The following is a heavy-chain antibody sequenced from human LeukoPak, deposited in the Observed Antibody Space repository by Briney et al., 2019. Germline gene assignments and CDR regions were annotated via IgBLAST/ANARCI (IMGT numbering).Heavy chain of an antibody. J-gene: IGHJ3*02. Sequence: GGSLRLSCAASGFTFSSYSMNWVRQAPGKGLEWVSSISSSSSYIYYADSVKGRFTISRDNAKNSLYLQMNSLRAEDTAVYYCARDYPPPFTMIVVGKGGDAFDIWGQGTMVTVSS. CDR3: ARDYPPPFTMIVVGKGGDAFDI. CDR2: ISSSSSYI. V-gene: IGHV3-21*01. D-gene: IGHD3-22*01. CDR1: GFTFSSYS.